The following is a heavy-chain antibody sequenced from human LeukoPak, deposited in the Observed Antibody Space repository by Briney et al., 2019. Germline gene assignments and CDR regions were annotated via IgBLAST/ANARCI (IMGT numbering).Heavy chain of an antibody. CDR3: ARGRGYSYGYEDY. CDR2: IYNIGST. V-gene: IGHV4-59*01. Sequence: SETLSLTCTVSGGSISSYYWSWIRQPPGKGLEWIGYIYNIGSTSYNPSLKSRVTISVDTSKKQFSLKLSSVTAADTAVYYCARGRGYSYGYEDYWGQGTLVTVSS. J-gene: IGHJ4*02. CDR1: GGSISSYY. D-gene: IGHD5-18*01.